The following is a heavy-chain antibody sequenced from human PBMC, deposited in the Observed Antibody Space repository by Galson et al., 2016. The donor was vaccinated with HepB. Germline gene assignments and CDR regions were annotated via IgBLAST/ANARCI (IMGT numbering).Heavy chain of an antibody. CDR2: ISSSSSYI. J-gene: IGHJ4*02. CDR1: GFSFSTHS. CDR3: AREPHDFGDYGVDY. D-gene: IGHD4-17*01. V-gene: IGHV3-21*01. Sequence: SLRLSCAASGFSFSTHSMNWVRQAPGKGLEWVSYISSSSSYISSDDSVKGRVTISRDNAKNSLSLQLNSLRAEDTAVYYCAREPHDFGDYGVDYWGQGTLVTVSS.